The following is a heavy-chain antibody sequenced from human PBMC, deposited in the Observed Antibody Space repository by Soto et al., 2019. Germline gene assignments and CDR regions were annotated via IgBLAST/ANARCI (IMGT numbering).Heavy chain of an antibody. V-gene: IGHV3-33*01. CDR1: GFTFSSYG. Sequence: GGSLRLSCAASGFTFSSYGMHWVRQAPGKGLEWVAVIWYDGSNKYYADSVKGRFTISRDNSKNTLYLQMNSLRAEDTAVYYCARDKPETTPYYYGMDVWGQGTTVTVSS. CDR3: ARDKPETTPYYYGMDV. D-gene: IGHD4-17*01. J-gene: IGHJ6*02. CDR2: IWYDGSNK.